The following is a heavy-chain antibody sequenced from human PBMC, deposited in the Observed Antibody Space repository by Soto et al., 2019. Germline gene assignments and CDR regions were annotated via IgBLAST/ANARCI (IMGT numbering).Heavy chain of an antibody. CDR3: ARSDWFAP. V-gene: IGHV3-74*01. Sequence: EVQLVESGGGLVQPGGSLKLSCAASGITINGYWMSWVRQVPGKGLVWVSRIKSDGSVTSYADSVKGRFTISRDNAKHTLYLQMNSLRAEDTAVYYCARSDWFAPWGQGTLVTVSS. CDR2: IKSDGSVT. J-gene: IGHJ5*02. CDR1: GITINGYW.